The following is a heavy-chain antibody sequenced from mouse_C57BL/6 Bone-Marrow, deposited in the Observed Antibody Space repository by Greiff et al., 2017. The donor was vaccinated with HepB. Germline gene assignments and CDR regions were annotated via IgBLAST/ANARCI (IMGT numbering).Heavy chain of an antibody. Sequence: VQLQQSGAELVRPGASVKLSCKASGYTFTDYYINWVKQRPGQGLEWIARIYPGSGNTYYNEKFKGKATLTAEKSSSTAYMQLSSLTSEDSAVYFCARRASNYYAMDYWGQGTSVTVSS. CDR2: IYPGSGNT. CDR3: ARRASNYYAMDY. D-gene: IGHD2-5*01. CDR1: GYTFTDYY. J-gene: IGHJ4*01. V-gene: IGHV1-76*01.